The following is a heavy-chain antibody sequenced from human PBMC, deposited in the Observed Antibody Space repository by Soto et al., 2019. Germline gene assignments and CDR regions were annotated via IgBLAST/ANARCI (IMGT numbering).Heavy chain of an antibody. D-gene: IGHD6-13*01. V-gene: IGHV1-18*04. CDR1: GYTFTSYG. CDR2: ISAYNGNT. J-gene: IGHJ5*02. Sequence: GASVKVSCKASGYTFTSYGISWVRQAPGQGLEWMGWISAYNGNTNYAQKLQGRVTMTTDTSTSTAYMELRSLRSDDTAVYYCARDRPSPSQSIAAATPTWGQGTLVTVSS. CDR3: ARDRPSPSQSIAAATPT.